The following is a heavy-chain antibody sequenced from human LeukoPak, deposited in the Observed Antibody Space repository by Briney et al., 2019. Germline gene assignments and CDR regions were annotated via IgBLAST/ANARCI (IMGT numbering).Heavy chain of an antibody. Sequence: PSETLSLTCTVSGGSISSYYWSWIRQPPGKGLEWIGYIYYSGSTNYNPSLKSRVTISVDTSKNQFSLKLSSVTAADTAVYYCARGHEGGATYRGTPDAFDIWGQGTMVTVSS. CDR1: GGSISSYY. D-gene: IGHD1-26*01. V-gene: IGHV4-59*01. J-gene: IGHJ3*02. CDR2: IYYSGST. CDR3: ARGHEGGATYRGTPDAFDI.